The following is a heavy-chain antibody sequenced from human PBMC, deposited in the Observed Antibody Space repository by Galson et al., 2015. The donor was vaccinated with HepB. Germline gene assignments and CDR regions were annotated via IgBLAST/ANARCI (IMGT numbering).Heavy chain of an antibody. V-gene: IGHV4-34*01. D-gene: IGHD4-17*01. J-gene: IGHJ6*03. CDR1: GGSFSGYY. Sequence: LSLTCAVYGGSFSGYYWSWIRQPPGKGLEWIGEINHSGSTNYNPSLKSRVTISVDTSKNQFSLKLSSVTAADTAVYYCARDYGDYGYYYYYMDVWGKGTTVTVSS. CDR3: ARDYGDYGYYYYYMDV. CDR2: INHSGST.